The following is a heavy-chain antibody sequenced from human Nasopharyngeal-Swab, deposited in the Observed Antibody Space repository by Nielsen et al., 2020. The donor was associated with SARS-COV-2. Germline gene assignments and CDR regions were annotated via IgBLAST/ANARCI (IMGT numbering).Heavy chain of an antibody. D-gene: IGHD6-13*01. CDR2: INTNTGNA. J-gene: IGHJ6*02. Sequence: ASVKVYCKASGYTFTSYAMNWVRQAPGQGLEWMGWINTNTGNAPYAQGFTGRFVFSLDTSVSTAYLQISSLKAEDTAVYYCAIHSSSWFDLYYYDMDVWSQGTTVTVSS. CDR1: GYTFTSYA. CDR3: AIHSSSWFDLYYYDMDV. V-gene: IGHV7-4-1*02.